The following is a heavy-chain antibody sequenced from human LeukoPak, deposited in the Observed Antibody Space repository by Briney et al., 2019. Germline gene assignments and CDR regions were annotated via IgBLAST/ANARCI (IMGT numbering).Heavy chain of an antibody. CDR2: IIPILGIA. J-gene: IGHJ6*02. CDR1: GGTFSSYA. V-gene: IGHV1-69*04. D-gene: IGHD6-19*01. CDR3: ARLGGSGWYRGDGMDV. Sequence: GSSVKVSCKASGGTFSSYAISWVRQAPGQGLEWMGRIIPILGIANYAQKFQGRVTITADKSTSTAYMELRSLRSDDTAVYYCARLGGSGWYRGDGMDVWGQGTTVTVSS.